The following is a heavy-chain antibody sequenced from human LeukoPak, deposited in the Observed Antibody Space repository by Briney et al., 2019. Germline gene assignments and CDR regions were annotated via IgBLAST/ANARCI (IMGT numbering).Heavy chain of an antibody. CDR3: ARDLGADFWSGSYAFDI. CDR1: GGTFSSYA. J-gene: IGHJ3*02. D-gene: IGHD3-3*01. Sequence: GASVKVSCKASGGTFSSYAISWVRQAPGQGLEWMGGIIPIFGTANYAQKFQGRVTITTDESTSTAYMELSSLRSGDTAVYYCARDLGADFWSGSYAFDIWGQGTMVTVSS. CDR2: IIPIFGTA. V-gene: IGHV1-69*05.